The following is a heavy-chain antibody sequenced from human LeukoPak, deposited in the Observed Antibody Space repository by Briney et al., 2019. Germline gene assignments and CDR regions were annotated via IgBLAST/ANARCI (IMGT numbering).Heavy chain of an antibody. J-gene: IGHJ3*02. CDR2: IKRDGSEK. Sequence: SGGSLRLSCAASGFTFSSYWMSWVRQAPGKGLECVANIKRDGSEKYYVDSVKGRFTISRDNAKNSLFLQMSSLRADNTAVYYCARPRNPYGLDASDIWGQGTVVTVSS. D-gene: IGHD3-10*01. CDR1: GFTFSSYW. CDR3: ARPRNPYGLDASDI. V-gene: IGHV3-7*01.